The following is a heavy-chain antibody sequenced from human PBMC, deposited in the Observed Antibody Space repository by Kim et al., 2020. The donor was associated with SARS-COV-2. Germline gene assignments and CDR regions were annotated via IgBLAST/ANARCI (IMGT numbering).Heavy chain of an antibody. CDR1: GFTVSSNY. CDR2: IYSGGST. Sequence: GGSLRLSCAASGFTVSSNYMSWVRQAPGKGLEWVSVIYSGGSTYYADSVKGRFTISRDNSKNTLYLQMNSLRAEDTAVYYCATGHYYDSSGYSVWGQGTMVTVSS. CDR3: ATGHYYDSSGYSV. V-gene: IGHV3-53*01. D-gene: IGHD3-22*01. J-gene: IGHJ3*01.